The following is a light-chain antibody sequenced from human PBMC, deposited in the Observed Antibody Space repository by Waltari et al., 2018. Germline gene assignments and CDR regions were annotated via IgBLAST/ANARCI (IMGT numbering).Light chain of an antibody. CDR2: DVS. J-gene: IGKJ1*01. V-gene: IGKV1-5*01. CDR3: QHYNSYSVGT. Sequence: DIQMTQSPSTLSASVGDRVTITCRARHSIGSWVAWYQQKPGKAPQLLIPDVSSLESGVPSRFSGSGSGTEFTLTISSLQPDDFATFYCQHYNSYSVGTFGQGTKVEIK. CDR1: HSIGSW.